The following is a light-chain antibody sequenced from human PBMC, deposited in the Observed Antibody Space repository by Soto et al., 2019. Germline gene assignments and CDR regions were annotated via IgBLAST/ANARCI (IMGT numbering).Light chain of an antibody. CDR1: QSISDT. CDR3: QQYSSSPIT. V-gene: IGKV3-20*01. J-gene: IGKJ5*01. Sequence: HSPTTHILVPGERAKLSCRASQSISDTLAWYQQKPGQAPRLLIYGASSRATGIPDRFSGGGSGTDFSLTISRLDPEDFAVYYCQQYSSSPITFGQGTRLEIK. CDR2: GAS.